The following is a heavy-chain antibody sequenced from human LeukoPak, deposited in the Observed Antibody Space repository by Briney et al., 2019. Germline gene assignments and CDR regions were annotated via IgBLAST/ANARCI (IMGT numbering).Heavy chain of an antibody. J-gene: IGHJ4*02. CDR1: GFTFSSYW. Sequence: GGSLRLSCAASGFTFSSYWMHWVRQAPGKGLVWVPRINSDGSSTSYADSVKGRFTISRDNAKNTLYLQMNSLGAEDTAVYYCARVGYSRSYYPFDYWGQGTLVTVSS. D-gene: IGHD1-26*01. V-gene: IGHV3-74*01. CDR3: ARVGYSRSYYPFDY. CDR2: INSDGSST.